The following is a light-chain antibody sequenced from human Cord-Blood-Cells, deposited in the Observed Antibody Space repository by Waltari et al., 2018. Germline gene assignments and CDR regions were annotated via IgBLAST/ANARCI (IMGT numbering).Light chain of an antibody. Sequence: QSALTQPPSASGSPGQSVTISCTGTSSDVGGYHYVSWYQQHPGKAPKLMIYEVSKRPSGVPDRFSGSKSGNTASLTVSGLQAEDEADYYCSSYAGGYVFGTGTKVTVL. CDR1: SSDVGGYHY. CDR2: EVS. V-gene: IGLV2-8*01. J-gene: IGLJ1*01. CDR3: SSYAGGYV.